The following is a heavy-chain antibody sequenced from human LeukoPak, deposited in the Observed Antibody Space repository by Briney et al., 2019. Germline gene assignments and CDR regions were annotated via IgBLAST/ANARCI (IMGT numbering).Heavy chain of an antibody. Sequence: PSETLSLTCAVYGGSFSDYYWSWIRQPPGKGLEWIGAINHSGSANYNPSLKSRVTISADTSKNQFSLKLSSVTAADTAVYYCARGQYSSSYHYYYMDVWGKGTTVTVSS. J-gene: IGHJ6*03. V-gene: IGHV4-34*01. D-gene: IGHD6-13*01. CDR3: ARGQYSSSYHYYYMDV. CDR2: INHSGSA. CDR1: GGSFSDYY.